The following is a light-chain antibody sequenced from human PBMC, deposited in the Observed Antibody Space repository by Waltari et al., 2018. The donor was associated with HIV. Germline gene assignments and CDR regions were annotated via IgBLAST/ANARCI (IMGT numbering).Light chain of an antibody. CDR2: EVS. V-gene: IGLV2-14*01. Sequence: HSALTQPASVSGSPGQSITISCTGTSSDIGYYNYVSWYQQRSGKGPKLIIYEVSTRSSGVSLRFSGSKSGNTASLTVSGLQLEDEGDYYCSSYSGSDTLVVFGGGTKLTVL. CDR1: SSDIGYYNY. CDR3: SSYSGSDTLVV. J-gene: IGLJ2*01.